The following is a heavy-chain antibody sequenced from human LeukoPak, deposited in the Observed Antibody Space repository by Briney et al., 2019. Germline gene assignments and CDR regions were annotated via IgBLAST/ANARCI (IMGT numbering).Heavy chain of an antibody. CDR3: ARDPVFWSGYPFDY. CDR2: ISSSGSPI. CDR1: GFTFNDYY. J-gene: IGHJ4*02. D-gene: IGHD3-3*01. V-gene: IGHV3-11*01. Sequence: GGPLRLSCAASGFTFNDYYMSWLHQAPAKGLPWVSYISSSGSPIYYADSVKGRFTISRDNAKNSLYLQMNSLRAEDTAVYYCARDPVFWSGYPFDYWGQGTLVTVSS.